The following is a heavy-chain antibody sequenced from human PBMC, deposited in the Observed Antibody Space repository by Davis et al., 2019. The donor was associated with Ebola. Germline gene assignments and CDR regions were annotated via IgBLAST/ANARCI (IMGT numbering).Heavy chain of an antibody. J-gene: IGHJ6*02. CDR2: ISADNGNT. Sequence: AASVKVSCKASGYTFTSYGISWVRQAPGQGLEWMGWISADNGNTNYAQKLQDRVTMTTDTSTSTAYMELWSLRYDDTAVYYCARDSSGTNYYYYGLDAWGQGTTVTVSS. V-gene: IGHV1-18*04. CDR1: GYTFTSYG. D-gene: IGHD1-26*01. CDR3: ARDSSGTNYYYYGLDA.